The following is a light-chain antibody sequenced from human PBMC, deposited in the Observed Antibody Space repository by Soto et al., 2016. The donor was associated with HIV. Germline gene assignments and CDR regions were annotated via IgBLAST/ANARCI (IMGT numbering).Light chain of an antibody. Sequence: SYELTQPPSVSEAPGKTARITCGGDKIGSQSVHWHQHKPGQAPVLVVYDDSDRPSGIPERFSGSNSGNMATLAISRVEAGDEADYYCQVWDGSSDHWAFGGGTKLTVL. V-gene: IGLV3-21*03. CDR3: QVWDGSSDHWA. CDR2: DDS. J-gene: IGLJ3*02. CDR1: KIGSQS.